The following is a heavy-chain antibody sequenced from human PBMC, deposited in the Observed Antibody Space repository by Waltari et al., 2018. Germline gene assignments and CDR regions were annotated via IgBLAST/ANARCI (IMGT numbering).Heavy chain of an antibody. J-gene: IGHJ3*02. V-gene: IGHV4-34*01. CDR2: INHSGST. Sequence: QVQLQQWGAGLLKPSETLSLTCAVYGGSFSGYYWSWIRQPPGKGLEWIGEINHSGSTNYNPSLKSRVTISVDTSKNQVSLKLSSVTAADTAVYYCARSTVTVVVPAAMRRAFDIWGQGTMVTVSS. CDR3: ARSTVTVVVPAAMRRAFDI. CDR1: GGSFSGYY. D-gene: IGHD2-2*01.